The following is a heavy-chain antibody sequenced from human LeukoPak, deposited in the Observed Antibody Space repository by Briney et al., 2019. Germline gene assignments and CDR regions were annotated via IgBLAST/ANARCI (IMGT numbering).Heavy chain of an antibody. CDR1: GGSISSYY. J-gene: IGHJ6*02. V-gene: IGHV4-4*07. CDR3: ARLVPDILTGYLLDV. Sequence: SETLSLTCNVSGGSISSYYWSWIRQPAGKGLEWIGRINTSGTSNYNPSLKSRVTISVDTSKNQFSLKLSSVTAADTAVYYCARLVPDILTGYLLDVWGQGTTVTVSS. D-gene: IGHD3-9*01. CDR2: INTSGTS.